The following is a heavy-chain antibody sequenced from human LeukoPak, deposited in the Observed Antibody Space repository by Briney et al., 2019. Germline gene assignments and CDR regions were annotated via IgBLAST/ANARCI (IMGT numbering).Heavy chain of an antibody. J-gene: IGHJ4*02. Sequence: GASVKVSCKVSGYTLTELSMHWVRQAPGKGLEWMGGFDPKDGETIYAQKFQGRVTMTEDTSTDTAYMELSSLRSEDTAVYYCATFYGSGSYYNGYYFDYWGQGTLVTVSS. CDR2: FDPKDGET. V-gene: IGHV1-24*01. CDR1: GYTLTELS. D-gene: IGHD3-10*01. CDR3: ATFYGSGSYYNGYYFDY.